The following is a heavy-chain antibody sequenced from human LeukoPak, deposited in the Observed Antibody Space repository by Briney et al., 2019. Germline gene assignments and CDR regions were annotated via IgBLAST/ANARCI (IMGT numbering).Heavy chain of an antibody. V-gene: IGHV1-18*01. CDR2: ISAYNGNT. CDR3: AREHIDYYGMDV. Sequence: ASVKVSCKASGYTFTSYGISWVRQAPGQGLEWMGWISAYNGNTNYAQKLQGRVTITTDTSTSTAHMELRSLRSDDTVVYYCAREHIDYYGMDVWGQGTTVTVSS. CDR1: GYTFTSYG. J-gene: IGHJ6*02. D-gene: IGHD2-21*01.